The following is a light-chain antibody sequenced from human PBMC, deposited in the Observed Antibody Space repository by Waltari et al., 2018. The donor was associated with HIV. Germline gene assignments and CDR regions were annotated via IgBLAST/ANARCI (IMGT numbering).Light chain of an antibody. CDR3: GSLTSGRLNV. V-gene: IGLV2-14*03. Sequence: QSALTQPASVSGSPGQSITISCTGTSSDVGAHESVAWYQTHPGKVPKLLTYDVYNLPSRISNHFSGSTSGNTASLTIAVLQGCDGGAYYCGSLTSGRLNVCGTGTKVTVL. J-gene: IGLJ1*01. CDR1: SSDVGAHES. CDR2: DVY.